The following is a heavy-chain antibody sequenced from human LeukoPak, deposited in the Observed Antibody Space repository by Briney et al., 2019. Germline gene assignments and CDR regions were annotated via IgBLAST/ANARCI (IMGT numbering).Heavy chain of an antibody. D-gene: IGHD6-19*01. CDR1: GGTFSSYA. J-gene: IGHJ4*02. CDR2: IIPIFGTA. V-gene: IGHV1-69*01. Sequence: SVKVSCKASGGTFSSYAISWVRQAPGQGLEWMGGIIPIFGTANYAQKFQGRVTITADESTSTAYMELSSLRSEDTAVYYCARGGVAVAGTERDFDYWGQGTLVTVSS. CDR3: ARGGVAVAGTERDFDY.